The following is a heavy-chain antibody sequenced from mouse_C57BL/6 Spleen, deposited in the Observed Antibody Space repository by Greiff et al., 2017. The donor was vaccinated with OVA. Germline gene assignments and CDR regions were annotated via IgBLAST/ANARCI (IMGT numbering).Heavy chain of an antibody. CDR3: ARDSSGSYYFDY. CDR2: INPNNGGT. CDR1: GYTFTDYY. D-gene: IGHD3-2*02. Sequence: VQLQQSGPELVKPGASVKISCKASGYTFTDYYMNWVKQSHGKSLEWIGDINPNNGGTSYNQKFKGKATLTVDKSSSTAYMELRSLTSEDSAVYYCARDSSGSYYFDYWGQGTTLTVSS. J-gene: IGHJ2*01. V-gene: IGHV1-26*01.